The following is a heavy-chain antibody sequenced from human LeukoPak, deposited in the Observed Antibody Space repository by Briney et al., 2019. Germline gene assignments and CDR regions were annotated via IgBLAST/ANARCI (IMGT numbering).Heavy chain of an antibody. J-gene: IGHJ4*02. V-gene: IGHV4-59*08. CDR3: ARQLSSGWYYFDY. Sequence: SETLSLTCTVSGDSISSYYWSWIRQPPGKGLEWIGYVYYSGSTNYSPSLKSRVTISVDTSKNQFSLKLNSVTAADTAVYYCARQLSSGWYYFDYWGQGTLVTVSS. D-gene: IGHD6-19*01. CDR1: GDSISSYY. CDR2: VYYSGST.